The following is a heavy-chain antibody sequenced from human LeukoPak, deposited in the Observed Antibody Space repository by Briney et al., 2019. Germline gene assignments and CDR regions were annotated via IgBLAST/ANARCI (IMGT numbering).Heavy chain of an antibody. Sequence: GASVKVSCKASGYTFTSYYMHWVRQAPGQGLEWMGIINPSGGSTSYAQKLQGRVTMTRDTSTSTVYMELSSLRSEDTAVYYCARGCNIVVVPAAFCSWFDPWGQGTLVTVSS. J-gene: IGHJ5*02. V-gene: IGHV1-46*01. CDR1: GYTFTSYY. D-gene: IGHD2-2*01. CDR3: ARGCNIVVVPAAFCSWFDP. CDR2: INPSGGST.